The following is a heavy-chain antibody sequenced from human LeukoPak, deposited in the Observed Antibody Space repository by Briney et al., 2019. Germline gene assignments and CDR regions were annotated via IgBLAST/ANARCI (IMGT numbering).Heavy chain of an antibody. J-gene: IGHJ4*02. CDR2: IKIDGSST. Sequence: GGSLRLSCAASGFTFRSYWMHWVRQAPGKGLVWVPHIKIDGSSTRYADSVKGRFTISRDNAKNTLYLQMNSLRAEDTAVYYCAKDESSGYYYFDHWGQGTLVTVSS. CDR1: GFTFRSYW. CDR3: AKDESSGYYYFDH. V-gene: IGHV3-74*01. D-gene: IGHD3-22*01.